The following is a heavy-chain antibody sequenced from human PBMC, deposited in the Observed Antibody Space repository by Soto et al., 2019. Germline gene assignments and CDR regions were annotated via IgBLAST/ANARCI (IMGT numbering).Heavy chain of an antibody. V-gene: IGHV3-33*01. CDR3: ARERSYYYDSSGSDGMDV. J-gene: IGHJ6*02. D-gene: IGHD3-22*01. CDR1: GFTFSSYG. CDR2: IWYDGSNK. Sequence: QVQLVESGGGVVQPGRSLRLSCAASGFTFSSYGMHWVRQAPGKGLEWVALIWYDGSNKFYADSVKGRFTISRDNSKNTLYMQVNSLRAKDTAVYYCARERSYYYDSSGSDGMDVLGQGTTVTVSS.